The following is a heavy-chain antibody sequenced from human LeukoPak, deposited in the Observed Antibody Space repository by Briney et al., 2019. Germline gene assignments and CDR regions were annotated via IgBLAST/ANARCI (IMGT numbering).Heavy chain of an antibody. V-gene: IGHV4-38-2*01. D-gene: IGHD2-2*01. CDR1: GYSISSGYY. CDR2: IYHSGST. J-gene: IGHJ5*02. CDR3: ARYRPYCSSTSCTIT. Sequence: SETLSLTCAVSGYSISSGYYWGWIRQPPGKGLEWIGIIYHSGSTYYNPSLKSRVTISVDTSKNQFSLKLSSVTAADTAVYYCARYRPYCSSTSCTITWGQGTLVTVSS.